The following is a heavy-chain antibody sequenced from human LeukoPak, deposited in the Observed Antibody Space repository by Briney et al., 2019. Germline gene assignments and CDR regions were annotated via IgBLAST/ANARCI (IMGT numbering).Heavy chain of an antibody. CDR3: AKGVGSSWLRSLGFDS. D-gene: IGHD6-13*01. V-gene: IGHV3-23*01. CDR1: GFNFSSYA. J-gene: IGHJ4*02. CDR2: IRGSGDTS. Sequence: PGGSLRLSCAASGFNFSSYAMNWVRRAPGKGLEWVSAIRGSGDTSYYADSVKGRFTISRDNSKNTLYLQLNSLSAEDTAVYYCAKGVGSSWLRSLGFDSWGQGTLVTVSS.